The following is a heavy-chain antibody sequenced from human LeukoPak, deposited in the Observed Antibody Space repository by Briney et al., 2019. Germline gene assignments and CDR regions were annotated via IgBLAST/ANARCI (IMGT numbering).Heavy chain of an antibody. J-gene: IGHJ4*02. D-gene: IGHD6-13*01. CDR1: GYSISIGYY. CDR2: VYDSGST. Sequence: SETLSLTRTVSGYSISIGYYWGGMRQPPGKGVECIGSVYDSGSTYYNASLKSRVTISVDTSKNQFSLKLSSVTAADTAVYYCAWGYLLGSSSSLLCDHGGEGTLVTVSS. V-gene: IGHV4-38-2*02. CDR3: AWGYLLGSSSSLLCDH.